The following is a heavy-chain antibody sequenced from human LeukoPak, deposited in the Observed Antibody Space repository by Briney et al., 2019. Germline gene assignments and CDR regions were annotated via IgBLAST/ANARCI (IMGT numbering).Heavy chain of an antibody. CDR1: GFTFSSYE. V-gene: IGHV3-48*03. J-gene: IGHJ4*02. CDR3: ARETNAGYFDY. Sequence: GGSLKLSCAASGFTFSSYEMNWVRQAPGKGLEWVSYISSSGSTIYYADSVQGRFTISRDNAKNSLYLQMNRLRAEDTAVYYCARETNAGYFDYWGQGTLVTVSS. CDR2: ISSSGSTI.